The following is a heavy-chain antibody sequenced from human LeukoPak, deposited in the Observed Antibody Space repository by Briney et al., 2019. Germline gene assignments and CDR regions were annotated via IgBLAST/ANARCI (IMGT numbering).Heavy chain of an antibody. D-gene: IGHD1-26*01. CDR3: ATGGSYQSLPFDY. V-gene: IGHV1-69*05. CDR2: IFPIFRTA. J-gene: IGHJ4*02. CDR1: RGTFSRYA. Sequence: SVKVSFKASRGTFSRYAIGWVRQAPGQGLEWMGGIFPIFRTAHYAQKFQGRVTITTDESTSTAYMELNSLRSEDTAVYYCATGGSYQSLPFDYWGQGTLVTVSS.